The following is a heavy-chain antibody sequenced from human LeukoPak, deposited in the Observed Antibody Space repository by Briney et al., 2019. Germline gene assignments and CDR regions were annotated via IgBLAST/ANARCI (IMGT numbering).Heavy chain of an antibody. CDR2: IILTSGKT. V-gene: IGHV1-69*13. Sequence: SVKVSCKPSGGTFSIYAISWVRQAPGQGLEWMGGIILTSGKTNYGQNFQGRVSITADESTNTAYMEMSSLKSEDTAIYYCARGKPASGSFYKDQYHYMDVWGKGTAVTISS. J-gene: IGHJ6*03. D-gene: IGHD1-26*01. CDR1: GGTFSIYA. CDR3: ARGKPASGSFYKDQYHYMDV.